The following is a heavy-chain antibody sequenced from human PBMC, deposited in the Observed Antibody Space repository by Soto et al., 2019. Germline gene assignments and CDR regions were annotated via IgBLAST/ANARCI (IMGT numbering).Heavy chain of an antibody. Sequence: ELEQSGAEVKEPGESLRISCQYSGNSFTKYWINWVRQMPGKGLEWVGRIDPSDSSTKSSPSFQGHVTISGDKSIRTAYLQWTGLQTSDTAMYYCASTPKWLQFHFDSWGQGTLVTVSS. CDR3: ASTPKWLQFHFDS. V-gene: IGHV5-10-1*03. D-gene: IGHD5-12*01. CDR1: GNSFTKYW. J-gene: IGHJ4*02. CDR2: IDPSDSST.